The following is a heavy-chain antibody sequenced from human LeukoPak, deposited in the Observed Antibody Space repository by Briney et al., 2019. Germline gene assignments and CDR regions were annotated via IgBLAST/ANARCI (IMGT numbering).Heavy chain of an antibody. CDR1: GFTFSSYE. J-gene: IGHJ4*02. CDR3: VTDLHGINWYVQ. Sequence: PGGSLRLSCAASGFTFSSYEMNWVRQAPGKGLEWVSYISSSGSTIYYADSVKGRFSISRDNLKNTLFLQMYSLGPDDTARYYCVTDLHGINWYVQWGQGTLVIVSS. V-gene: IGHV3-48*03. D-gene: IGHD3-10*02. CDR2: ISSSGSTI.